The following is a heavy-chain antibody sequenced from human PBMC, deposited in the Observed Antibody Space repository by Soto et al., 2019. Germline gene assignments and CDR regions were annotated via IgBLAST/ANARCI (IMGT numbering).Heavy chain of an antibody. D-gene: IGHD3-10*01. V-gene: IGHV4-59*08. CDR1: GDSVSGYY. CDR2: IYSTGIT. Sequence: PSETLSLTCTVSGDSVSGYYWSWIRQPTGRGLEWIGHIYSTGITKYNPSLKSRVTISIDTSNNQFSLKLNFVTAADTALYYCARQRTGSGNLLWFDSWGQGTLVTVSS. J-gene: IGHJ5*01. CDR3: ARQRTGSGNLLWFDS.